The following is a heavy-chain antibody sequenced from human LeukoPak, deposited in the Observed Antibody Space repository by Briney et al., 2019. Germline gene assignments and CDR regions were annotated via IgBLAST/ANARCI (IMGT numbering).Heavy chain of an antibody. D-gene: IGHD3-22*01. CDR3: ASGGTAVVMALTYYFDT. CDR1: GYSISSGYY. J-gene: IGHJ4*02. CDR2: IYHTGST. Sequence: SETLSLTCAVSGYSISSGYYWGWIRPPPGKGLEWIGSIYHTGSTYYSPSLQSRVTISLDSPKNQFSLKLTSVTAADTAVYYCASGGTAVVMALTYYFDTWGQGTPVTVSS. V-gene: IGHV4-38-2*01.